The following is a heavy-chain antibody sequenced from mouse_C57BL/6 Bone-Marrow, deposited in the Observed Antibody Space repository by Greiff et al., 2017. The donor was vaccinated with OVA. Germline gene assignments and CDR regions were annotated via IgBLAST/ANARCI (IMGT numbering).Heavy chain of an antibody. CDR2: IDPSDSET. V-gene: IGHV1-52*01. J-gene: IGHJ4*01. CDR1: GYTFTSYW. Sequence: QVQLKQPGAELVRPGSSVKLSCKASGYTFTSYWMHWVKQRPIQGLEWIGNIDPSDSETHYNQKFKDKATLTVDKSSSTAYMQLSSLTSEDSAVYYCARRVGRAMDYWGQGTSVTVSS. D-gene: IGHD4-1*01. CDR3: ARRVGRAMDY.